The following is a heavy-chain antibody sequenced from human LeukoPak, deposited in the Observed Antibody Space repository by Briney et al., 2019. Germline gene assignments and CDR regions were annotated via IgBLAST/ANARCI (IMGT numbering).Heavy chain of an antibody. CDR2: IYYSGST. J-gene: IGHJ4*02. Sequence: PSETLSLTCTVSGGAISSSSYYWGWIRQPPGKGLEWIGSIYYSGSTYYNPSLKSRVTISVDTSKNQFSLKLSSVTAADTAVYYCARRPTSSGYDPPFDYWGQGTPVTVSS. CDR3: ARRPTSSGYDPPFDY. V-gene: IGHV4-39*01. CDR1: GGAISSSSYY. D-gene: IGHD5-12*01.